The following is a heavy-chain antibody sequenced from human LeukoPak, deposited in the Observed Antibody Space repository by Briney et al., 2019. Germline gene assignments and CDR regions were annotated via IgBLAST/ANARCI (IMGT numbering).Heavy chain of an antibody. CDR3: VRQYCGGDCYPGAFDI. CDR1: GFTFSSYA. D-gene: IGHD2-21*02. J-gene: IGHJ3*02. V-gene: IGHV3-23*01. CDR2: ISGSGGST. Sequence: GGSLRLSCAGSGFTFSSYAMSWVRQAPGKGLEWVSAISGSGGSTYYADSVKGRFTISRDNSKNTLYLQMNSLRAEDTAVYYCVRQYCGGDCYPGAFDIWGQGTMVTVSS.